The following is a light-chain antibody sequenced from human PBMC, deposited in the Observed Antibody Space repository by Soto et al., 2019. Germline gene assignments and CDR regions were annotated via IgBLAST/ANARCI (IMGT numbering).Light chain of an antibody. CDR3: QQYYTNSWS. V-gene: IGKV4-1*01. CDR2: WAS. CDR1: QSVLYSPNNKNY. Sequence: DIVMTQSPDSLAVSLGERATINCKSSQSVLYSPNNKNYLAWYQHKPGQPPKMLIYWASIRESGVPDRFSGNGSGTDFTLTISSLQSEDVAVYYCQQYYTNSWSFGQGTKVDIK. J-gene: IGKJ1*01.